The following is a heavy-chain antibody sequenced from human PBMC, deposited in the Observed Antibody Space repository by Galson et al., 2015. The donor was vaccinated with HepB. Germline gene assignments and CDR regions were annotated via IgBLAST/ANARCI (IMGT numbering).Heavy chain of an antibody. CDR2: IKQDGSEK. D-gene: IGHD3-16*02. Sequence: LRLSCAASGFTFSSYWMSWVRQAPGKGLEWVANIKQDGSEKYYVDSVKGRFTISRDNAKNSLYLQMNSLRAEDTAVYYCAREVGRDDYVWGSYRYTEWFDPWGQGTLVTVSS. V-gene: IGHV3-7*03. CDR1: GFTFSSYW. J-gene: IGHJ5*02. CDR3: AREVGRDDYVWGSYRYTEWFDP.